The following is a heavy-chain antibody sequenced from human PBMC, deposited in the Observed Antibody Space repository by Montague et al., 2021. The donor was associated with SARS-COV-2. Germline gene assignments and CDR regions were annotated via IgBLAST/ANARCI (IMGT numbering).Heavy chain of an antibody. CDR1: GGSMSGYN. Sequence: SETLSLTCNVAGGSMSGYNWSWIRQPPGKGLQCIGSMYNSENTSYNPSLKSRVTISVDTSKKQFSLRLSSVTAADTAVYFCARGINSAGSYYYHLDVWGQGTTVTVSS. CDR3: ARGINSAGSYYYHLDV. V-gene: IGHV4-59*01. CDR2: MYNSENT. D-gene: IGHD2-21*01. J-gene: IGHJ6*02.